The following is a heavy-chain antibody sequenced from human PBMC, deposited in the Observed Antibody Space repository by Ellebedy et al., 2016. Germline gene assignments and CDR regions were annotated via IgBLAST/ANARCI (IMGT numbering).Heavy chain of an antibody. J-gene: IGHJ4*02. CDR3: ARGDSSGWYRY. Sequence: GSLRLXXTVSGYSISSGYYWGWIRQPPGKGLEWIGSIYHSGSTYYNPSLKSRVTISVDTSKNQFSLKLSSVTAADTAVYYCARGDSSGWYRYWGQGTLVTVSS. D-gene: IGHD6-19*01. CDR2: IYHSGST. CDR1: GYSISSGYY. V-gene: IGHV4-38-2*02.